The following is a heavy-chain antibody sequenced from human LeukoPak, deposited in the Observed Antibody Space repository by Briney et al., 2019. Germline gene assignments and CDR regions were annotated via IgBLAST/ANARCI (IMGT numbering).Heavy chain of an antibody. D-gene: IGHD3-22*01. CDR3: ARDVGSSGWYDL. CDR1: GGSINSYH. J-gene: IGHJ5*02. CDR2: IYTSEST. V-gene: IGHV4-4*07. Sequence: SETLSLTCTVSGGSINSYHWNSIRQFAGKGLEWIGRIYTSESTNYNPSLKSRVTMSVDTPKSQFSLKLSSVTAADTAVYYCARDVGSSGWYDLWGQGALVAVSS.